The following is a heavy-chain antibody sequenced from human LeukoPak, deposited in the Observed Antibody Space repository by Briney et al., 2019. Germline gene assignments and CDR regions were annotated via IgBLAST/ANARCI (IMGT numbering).Heavy chain of an antibody. J-gene: IGHJ3*01. Sequence: GGSLRLSCAASGFTFSSYGMHWVRQAPGKGLEWVAVISYDGSNKYYADSVKGRFTISRDNSKNTLYLQMNSLRAEDTAVYCCAKGESPWYYDFWSGYSIFWGQGTMVTVSS. CDR1: GFTFSSYG. CDR3: AKGESPWYYDFWSGYSIF. D-gene: IGHD3-3*01. CDR2: ISYDGSNK. V-gene: IGHV3-30*18.